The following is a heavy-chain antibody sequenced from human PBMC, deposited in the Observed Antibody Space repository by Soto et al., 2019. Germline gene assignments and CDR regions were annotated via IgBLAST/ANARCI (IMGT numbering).Heavy chain of an antibody. Sequence: EVELVESGGGLVQPGGSLRLSCVASGFTFSSYAMNWVRQAPGKGLEWVSHVSLTGKSEDYADSVRGRFTISRDNARNSVHLQMNSLRDEDTAFYYCARGINRNTFDPWGQGTLVTVSS. CDR1: GFTFSSYA. CDR2: VSLTGKSE. J-gene: IGHJ5*02. D-gene: IGHD1-1*01. V-gene: IGHV3-48*02. CDR3: ARGINRNTFDP.